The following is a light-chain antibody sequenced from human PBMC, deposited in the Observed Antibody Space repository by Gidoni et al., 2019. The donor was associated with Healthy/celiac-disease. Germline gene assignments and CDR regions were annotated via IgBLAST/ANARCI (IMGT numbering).Light chain of an antibody. CDR1: QGIRSY. J-gene: IGKJ1*01. CDR2: AAS. CDR3: QQYYSYPRT. Sequence: AIRMTQSPSSLSASTGDRVTSTCRASQGIRSYLAWYQQKPGKAPKLLIYAASTLQSGVPSRFSGSGSGTDFTLTISCLQSEDFATYYCQQYYSYPRTFGQGTKVEIK. V-gene: IGKV1-8*01.